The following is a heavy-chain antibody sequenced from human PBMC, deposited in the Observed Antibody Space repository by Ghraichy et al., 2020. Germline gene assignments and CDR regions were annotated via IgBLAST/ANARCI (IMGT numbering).Heavy chain of an antibody. CDR3: ARGPGGDHRLLQ. CDR1: GGSISSAGFY. D-gene: IGHD2-21*02. V-gene: IGHV4-31*03. Sequence: SQTLSLTCTVSGGSISSAGFYWSWIRQHPGKGLEWIGSIYYSGSTYYNPSLKSRISISKDTSKNLFSLNLSSLTAADTAVYYCARGPGGDHRLLQWGQGTLITVSS. CDR2: IYYSGST. J-gene: IGHJ4*02.